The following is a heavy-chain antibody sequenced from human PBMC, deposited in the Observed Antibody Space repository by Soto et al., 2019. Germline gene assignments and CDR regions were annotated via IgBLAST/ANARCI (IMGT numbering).Heavy chain of an antibody. J-gene: IGHJ6*02. V-gene: IGHV4-59*01. D-gene: IGHD4-17*01. CDR2: IYYSGST. Sequence: QVQLQESGPGLVTPWETLSLTCTVSTGSISSYYWNWIRQAPGKGLEWIGYIYYSGSTNYNPSLISRVTISVDTSKNEFSLKMSSVNAADTAVYYCARGLRRYYAMDVWGQGTTVTVSS. CDR3: ARGLRRYYAMDV. CDR1: TGSISSYY.